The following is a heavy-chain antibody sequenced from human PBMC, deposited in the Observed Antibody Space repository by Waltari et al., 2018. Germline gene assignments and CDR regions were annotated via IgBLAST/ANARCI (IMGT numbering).Heavy chain of an antibody. Sequence: EVRLVESGGGLVQPGGSLRLSCAASGFSFYDYYMSWVRQAPGKGLEWLANKDYAGIRKFYVDSLKCRFTISRDNAENSVYLHLNSLRDEDTAVYYCARGGVPYSDLNYWGQGTLVTVSS. J-gene: IGHJ4*02. D-gene: IGHD4-17*01. CDR1: GFSFYDYY. CDR2: KDYAGIRK. CDR3: ARGGVPYSDLNY. V-gene: IGHV3-7*01.